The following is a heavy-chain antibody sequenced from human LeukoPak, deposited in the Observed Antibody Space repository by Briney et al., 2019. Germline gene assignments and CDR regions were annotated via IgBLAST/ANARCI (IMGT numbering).Heavy chain of an antibody. CDR2: ISGSGGST. D-gene: IGHD1-26*01. CDR3: AKGDMYSGSYLRLYFDY. CDR1: GFTFSSYA. V-gene: IGHV3-23*01. J-gene: IGHJ4*02. Sequence: PAGGSLRLSCAASGFTFSSYAMSWVRQAPGKGLEWVSAISGSGGSTYYADSVKGRFTISRDNSKNTLYLQMNSLRAEDTAVYYCAKGDMYSGSYLRLYFDYWGQGTLVTVSS.